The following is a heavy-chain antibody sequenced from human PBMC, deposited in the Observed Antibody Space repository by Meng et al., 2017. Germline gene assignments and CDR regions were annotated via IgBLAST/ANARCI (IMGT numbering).Heavy chain of an antibody. J-gene: IGHJ6*02. D-gene: IGHD3-10*01. CDR3: ARDIRGYYYYGMDV. CDR2: ISYDGSNK. CDR1: GFTFSSYA. V-gene: IGHV3-30*04. Sequence: GESLKISCAASGFTFSSYAMHWVRQAPGKGLEWVAVISYDGSNKYYADSVKGRFTISRDNSKNTLYLQMNSLRAEDTAVYYCARDIRGYYYYGMDVWGQGTRVTVSS.